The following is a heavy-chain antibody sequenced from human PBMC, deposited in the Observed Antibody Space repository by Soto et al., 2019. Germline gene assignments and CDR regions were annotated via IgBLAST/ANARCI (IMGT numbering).Heavy chain of an antibody. CDR3: ARGIGGWFNWFDP. V-gene: IGHV4-34*01. CDR1: GGPFSGYY. Sequence: PSETLSLTCAVYGGPFSGYYWSWIRQPPGKGLEWIGEINHGGSTNYNPSRKGLVTISVDTSKNQFSLKLSSVTAADTAVYFCARGIGGWFNWFDPWGLGSLVTSPQ. J-gene: IGHJ5*02. CDR2: INHGGST. D-gene: IGHD6-19*01.